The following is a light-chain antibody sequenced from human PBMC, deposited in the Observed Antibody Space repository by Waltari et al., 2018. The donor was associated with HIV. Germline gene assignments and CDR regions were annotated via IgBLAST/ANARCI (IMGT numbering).Light chain of an antibody. CDR1: SSDVGGYKY. CDR2: DVS. J-gene: IGLJ1*01. Sequence: QSALTQPRSVFGSPGQSVTISCTGTSSDVGGYKYVSWYQQHPGKAPKLMIYDVSKRPSGVPDLFSGSKSGNTASLTISGLQAEDEADYYCCSYAGSYNYVFGTGTKVTVL. V-gene: IGLV2-11*01. CDR3: CSYAGSYNYV.